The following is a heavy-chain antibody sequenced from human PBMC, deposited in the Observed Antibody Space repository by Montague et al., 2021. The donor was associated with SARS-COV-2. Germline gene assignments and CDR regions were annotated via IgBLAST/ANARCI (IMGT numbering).Heavy chain of an antibody. CDR1: GFAVNSNY. J-gene: IGHJ6*02. CDR2: IYSGGTT. Sequence: SLRLSCAATGFAVNSNYMTWVRQAPGKGLEWVSVIYSGGTTYYSXSVXDRCTISRDSSKNTVHLQMNSLRVDDTAVYYCARRLEERLPYYYYGLDVWGQGTTVTVSS. V-gene: IGHV3-66*01. CDR3: ARRLEERLPYYYYGLDV. D-gene: IGHD1/OR15-1a*01.